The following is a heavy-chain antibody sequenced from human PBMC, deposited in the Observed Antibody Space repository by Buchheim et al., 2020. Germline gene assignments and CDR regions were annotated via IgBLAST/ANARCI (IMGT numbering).Heavy chain of an antibody. V-gene: IGHV4-34*01. CDR1: GGSFSGYY. CDR3: ARGPPTYYFDY. CDR2: INHSGST. J-gene: IGHJ4*02. Sequence: QVQLQQWGAGLLKPSETLSLTCAVSGGSFSGYYWSWIRQPPGKGLEWIGEINHSGSTNYNPSLKSRVTISVDNSHNQFFLKLSSVTAADTAVYYCARGPPTYYFDYWGQGTL.